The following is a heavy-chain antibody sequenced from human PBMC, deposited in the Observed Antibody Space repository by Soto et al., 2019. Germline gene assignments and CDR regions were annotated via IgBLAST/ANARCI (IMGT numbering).Heavy chain of an antibody. CDR3: ARAVTTDYYYYGMDV. V-gene: IGHV1-2*04. CDR2: INPNSGGT. Sequence: QVQLVQSGAEVKKPGASVKVSCKASGYTFTGYYMHWVRQAPGQGLEWMGWINPNSGGTNYAQKCQGWVTMTRDTSISTAYMELSRLRSDDTAVYYCARAVTTDYYYYGMDVWGQGTTVTVSS. J-gene: IGHJ6*02. D-gene: IGHD4-4*01. CDR1: GYTFTGYY.